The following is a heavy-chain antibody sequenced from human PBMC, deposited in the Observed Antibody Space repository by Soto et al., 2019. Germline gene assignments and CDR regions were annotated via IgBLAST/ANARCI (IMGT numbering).Heavy chain of an antibody. CDR2: ISSSSSTI. J-gene: IGHJ4*02. CDR1: GFTFSSYS. D-gene: IGHD3-16*01. V-gene: IGHV3-48*01. CDR3: ASHSSEGLRFAS. Sequence: EVQLVESGGGLVQPGGSLRLSCAASGFTFSSYSMNWVRQAPGKGLEWVSYISSSSSTIYYADSVKGRFTISRDNAKNTLYMQMNSLRAEETAGYYCASHSSEGLRFASWGQGTLVTVAS.